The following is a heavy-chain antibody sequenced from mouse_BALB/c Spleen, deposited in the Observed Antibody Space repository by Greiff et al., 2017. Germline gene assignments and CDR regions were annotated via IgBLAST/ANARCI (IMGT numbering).Heavy chain of an antibody. D-gene: IGHD3-3*01. J-gene: IGHJ3*01. CDR3: ARAGLPY. Sequence: VQLQQSGPELVKPGASVKMSCKASVYTFPDYYMTWVKQSHGKSLEWIGDINPNNGDTFYNQKFKGKATLTVDNSSSTAYMQLNSLTSEDSAVYYCARAGLPYWGQGTLVTVSA. V-gene: IGHV1-26*01. CDR2: INPNNGDT. CDR1: VYTFPDYY.